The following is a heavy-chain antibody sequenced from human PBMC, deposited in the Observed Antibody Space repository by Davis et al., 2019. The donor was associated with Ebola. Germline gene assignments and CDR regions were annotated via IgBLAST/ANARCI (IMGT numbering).Heavy chain of an antibody. CDR2: IYYSGST. CDR1: GGSISSYY. D-gene: IGHD5-12*01. Sequence: SETLSLTCTVSGGSISSYYWSWIRQPPGKGLEWIGYIYYSGSTYYNPSLKSRVTISVDTSKNQFFLKLSSVTAADTAVYYCARCSGSGYIVATPDYWGQGTLVTVSS. V-gene: IGHV4-59*12. CDR3: ARCSGSGYIVATPDY. J-gene: IGHJ4*02.